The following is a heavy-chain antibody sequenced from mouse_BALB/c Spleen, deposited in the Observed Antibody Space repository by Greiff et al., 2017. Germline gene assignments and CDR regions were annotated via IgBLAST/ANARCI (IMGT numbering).Heavy chain of an antibody. Sequence: QVQLQQPGAELVMPGASVKMSCKASGYTFTDYWMHWVKQRPGQGLEWIGAIDTSDSYTSYNQKFEGKATLTVDESSSTAYMQLSSLTSEDSAVYYCARRGEEYYFDYWGQGTTLTVSS. CDR3: ARRGEEYYFDY. J-gene: IGHJ2*01. CDR2: IDTSDSYT. V-gene: IGHV1-69*01. CDR1: GYTFTDYW.